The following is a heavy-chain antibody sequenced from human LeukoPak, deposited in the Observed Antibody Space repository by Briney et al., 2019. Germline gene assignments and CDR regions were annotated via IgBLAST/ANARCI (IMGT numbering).Heavy chain of an antibody. D-gene: IGHD3-10*01. CDR2: IYHSGST. V-gene: IGHV4-38-2*02. Sequence: SETLSLTCTVSGYSISSGYYWGWIRQPPGKGLEWIGSIYHSGSTYYNPSLKSRVTISVDTSKNQFSLKLSSVTAADTAVYYCARLWFGELSGFDYWGQGTLVTVSS. CDR1: GYSISSGYY. CDR3: ARLWFGELSGFDY. J-gene: IGHJ4*02.